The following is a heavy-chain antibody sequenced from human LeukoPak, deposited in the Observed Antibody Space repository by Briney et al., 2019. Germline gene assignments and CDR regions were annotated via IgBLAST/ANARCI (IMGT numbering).Heavy chain of an antibody. V-gene: IGHV3-23*01. J-gene: IGHJ4*02. Sequence: GGSLRLSCAASGFTFSSYAMSWVRQAPGKGLEWVSAISGSGGSTYYADSVKSRFTISRDNSKNTLYLQMNSLRAEDTAVYYCAKDKRGSKQLGIDYWGQGTLVTVSS. CDR1: GFTFSSYA. CDR2: ISGSGGST. D-gene: IGHD6-6*01. CDR3: AKDKRGSKQLGIDY.